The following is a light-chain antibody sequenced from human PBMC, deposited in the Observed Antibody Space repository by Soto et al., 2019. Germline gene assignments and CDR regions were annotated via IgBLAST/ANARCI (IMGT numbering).Light chain of an antibody. CDR3: NSYANRSLI. V-gene: IGLV2-14*01. CDR2: EVS. Sequence: QSVLTQPASVSGSPGQSITISCTGTSSDIANYNYVSWYQQHPGKAPILMIYEVSNRPSGVSSRFSGSKSGNTASLTISGLQAEDEADYYCNSYANRSLIFGGGTKVTVL. CDR1: SSDIANYNY. J-gene: IGLJ2*01.